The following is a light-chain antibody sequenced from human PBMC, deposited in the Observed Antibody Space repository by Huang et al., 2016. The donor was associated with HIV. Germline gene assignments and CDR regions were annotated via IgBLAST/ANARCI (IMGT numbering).Light chain of an antibody. J-gene: IGKJ1*01. CDR3: HHCGASQWA. V-gene: IGKV3-20*01. CDR1: QSLNKCF. Sequence: EIVLTQSPGTLSLSPGGRAFFSCRASQSLNKCFLAWYRQRPGQAPKLLVYDASKRPSDIPDRFVGRGSGTDFTLTINGLDPEDFALYFCHHCGASQWAFGQGTRVEVK. CDR2: DAS.